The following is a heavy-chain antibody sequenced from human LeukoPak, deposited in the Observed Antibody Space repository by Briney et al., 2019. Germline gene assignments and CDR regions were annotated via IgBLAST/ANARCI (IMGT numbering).Heavy chain of an antibody. CDR1: GGSISSYY. Sequence: PSETLSLTCTVSGGSISSYYWSWIRQPAGKGLEWIGRIYTSGSTNYNTSLKSRVTMSVDTSKNQFSLKLSSVTAADTAVYYRARDLNWYSGYLFDYWGQGTLVTVSS. D-gene: IGHD5-12*01. CDR3: ARDLNWYSGYLFDY. V-gene: IGHV4-4*07. J-gene: IGHJ4*02. CDR2: IYTSGST.